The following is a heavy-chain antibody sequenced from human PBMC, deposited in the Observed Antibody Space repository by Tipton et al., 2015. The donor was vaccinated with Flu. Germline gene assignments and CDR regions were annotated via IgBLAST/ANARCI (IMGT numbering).Heavy chain of an antibody. D-gene: IGHD3-9*01. J-gene: IGHJ5*02. CDR2: IYTSGNT. Sequence: LRLSCTVSGGSISSYYWSWIRQPAGKGLEWIGRIYTSGNTNYNPSPKSRVTMSVDTSKSQFSLKLRSVTAADTAVYYCARARTDILTGANWFDPWGQGTLVTVSS. CDR1: GGSISSYY. CDR3: ARARTDILTGANWFDP. V-gene: IGHV4-4*07.